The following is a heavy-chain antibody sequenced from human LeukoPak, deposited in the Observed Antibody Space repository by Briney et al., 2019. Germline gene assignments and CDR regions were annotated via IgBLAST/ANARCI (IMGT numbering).Heavy chain of an antibody. V-gene: IGHV4-4*07. CDR3: ARDRGPDQYYQIDY. D-gene: IGHD2-2*01. CDR2: IYTSGST. J-gene: IGHJ4*02. Sequence: SETLSLTCTVSGGSISSYYWSWIRQPAGKGLEWIGRIYTSGSTNYNPSLKSRVTMSVDTSENQYSLKLSSVTAADTAVYYCARDRGPDQYYQIDYWGQGTLVTVSS. CDR1: GGSISSYY.